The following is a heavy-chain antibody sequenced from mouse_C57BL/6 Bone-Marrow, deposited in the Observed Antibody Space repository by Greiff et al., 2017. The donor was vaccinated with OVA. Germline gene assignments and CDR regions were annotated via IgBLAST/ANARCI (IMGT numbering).Heavy chain of an antibody. Sequence: VQLVESGAELVRPGASVTLSCKASGYTFTDYEMHWVKQTPVHGLEWIGAIDPETGGTAYNQKFKGKAILTADKSSSTAYMELRSLTSEDSAVYYCTRLDYGRDYYAMDYWGQGTSVTVSS. CDR3: TRLDYGRDYYAMDY. CDR1: GYTFTDYE. D-gene: IGHD1-1*01. CDR2: IDPETGGT. J-gene: IGHJ4*01. V-gene: IGHV1-15*01.